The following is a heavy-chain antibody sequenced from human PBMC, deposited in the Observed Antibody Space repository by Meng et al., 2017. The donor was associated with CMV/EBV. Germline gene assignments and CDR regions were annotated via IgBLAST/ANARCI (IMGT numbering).Heavy chain of an antibody. D-gene: IGHD3-10*01. CDR1: GYTFTGYY. V-gene: IGHV1-2*02. Sequence: ASVKVSCKASGYTFTGYYIHWVRQAPGQGLDWMGWMNPRSGNTHYAQKFQGRVTMTRDMSISTAFMEMGRLRSDDSAVYFCARDRGENYFDHWGQGTLVTVSS. CDR3: ARDRGENYFDH. CDR2: MNPRSGNT. J-gene: IGHJ4*02.